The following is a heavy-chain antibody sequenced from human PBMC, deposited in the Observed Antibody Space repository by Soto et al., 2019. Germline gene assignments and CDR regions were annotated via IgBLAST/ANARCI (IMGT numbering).Heavy chain of an antibody. CDR3: ARMVATLIDY. Sequence: SETLSLTCTVSCGSISSDYWSWIRQPPGKGLEWIGNIYYSGSTNYNPSLKSRGSISVDTSKNQFSLKLSSVTAADTAVYYCARMVATLIDYWGQGTLVTVS. CDR2: IYYSGST. J-gene: IGHJ4*02. V-gene: IGHV4-59*01. D-gene: IGHD5-12*01. CDR1: CGSISSDY.